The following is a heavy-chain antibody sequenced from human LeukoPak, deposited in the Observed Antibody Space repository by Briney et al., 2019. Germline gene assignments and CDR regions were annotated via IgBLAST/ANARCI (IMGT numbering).Heavy chain of an antibody. D-gene: IGHD6-13*01. CDR1: GFTFSNYA. V-gene: IGHV3-23*01. J-gene: IGHJ4*02. CDR2: VSGGGSST. CDR3: AKDLYTSRYACCFDY. Sequence: GGSLRVSWVASGFTFSNYAMNWVRQAPGKGLEWVSGVSGGGSSTYYADSVKGRFTISRDNSKNMLYLQMNSLRAEDTAVYYCAKDLYTSRYACCFDYWGQGTLVTVSS.